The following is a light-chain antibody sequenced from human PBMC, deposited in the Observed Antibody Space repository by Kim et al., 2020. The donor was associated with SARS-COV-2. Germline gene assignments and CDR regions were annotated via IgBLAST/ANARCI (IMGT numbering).Light chain of an antibody. Sequence: QSALTQPASVSGSPRQSITISCTGVSSDYVSWYQQRPGKTPTLMIYDVTQRPSGVSNRFSGSKSGGTASLTISGLQAEDEGDYYCSSYTGGSAVFGG. J-gene: IGLJ3*02. CDR2: DVT. CDR3: SSYTGGSAV. V-gene: IGLV2-14*01. CDR1: SSDY.